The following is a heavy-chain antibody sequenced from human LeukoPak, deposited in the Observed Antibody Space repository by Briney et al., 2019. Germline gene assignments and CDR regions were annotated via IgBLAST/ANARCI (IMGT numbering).Heavy chain of an antibody. CDR2: IYYSGST. V-gene: IGHV4-59*01. J-gene: IGHJ6*02. CDR3: ARDQIVVVPAASYYYYYGMDV. CDR1: GGSISSYY. Sequence: PSETLSLTCTVSGGSISSYYWSWIRQPPGKGLEWIGYIYYSGSTNYNPSLKSRVTISVDTSKNQFSLKLSSVTAADTAVYYCARDQIVVVPAASYYYYYGMDVWGQGTTVTDSS. D-gene: IGHD2-2*01.